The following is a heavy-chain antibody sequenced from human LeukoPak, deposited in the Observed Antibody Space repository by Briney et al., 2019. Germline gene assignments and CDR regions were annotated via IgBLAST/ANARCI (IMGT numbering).Heavy chain of an antibody. V-gene: IGHV1-8*03. Sequence: GASVKVSCKASGYTFSGYDINWVRQATGQGLEWMGWMNPNSANTGYAQKFQGRVTITRNTSTSTAYMELSSLRSEDTAVYYCARRSDWASFDYWGQGTLVTVSS. D-gene: IGHD6-19*01. CDR3: ARRSDWASFDY. CDR2: MNPNSANT. J-gene: IGHJ4*02. CDR1: GYTFSGYD.